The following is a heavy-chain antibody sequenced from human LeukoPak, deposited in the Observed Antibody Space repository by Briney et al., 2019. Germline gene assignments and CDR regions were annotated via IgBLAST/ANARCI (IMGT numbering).Heavy chain of an antibody. V-gene: IGHV4-59*13. Sequence: KSSETLSLTCTVSGGSISSYYWSWIRQPPGKGLEWIGYMYYSGSTNYHPSLKSRVTISVDTSKNQFSLKLSSVTAADTALYYCARGVEYSSSSGLGYWGQRTLVTVSS. CDR3: ARGVEYSSSSGLGY. CDR2: MYYSGST. D-gene: IGHD6-6*01. J-gene: IGHJ4*02. CDR1: GGSISSYY.